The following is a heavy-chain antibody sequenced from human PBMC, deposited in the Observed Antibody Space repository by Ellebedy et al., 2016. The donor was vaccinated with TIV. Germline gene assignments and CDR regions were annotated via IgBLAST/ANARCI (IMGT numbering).Heavy chain of an antibody. J-gene: IGHJ4*02. CDR3: ARLFSGYPPIDY. CDR2: ISYDGSNK. D-gene: IGHD3-22*01. V-gene: IGHV3-30-3*01. Sequence: GESLKTSXAASGFTSSSYAMHWVRQAPGKGLEWVAVISYDGSNKYYADSVKGRFTISRDNSKNTLYLQMNSLRAEDTAVYYCARLFSGYPPIDYWGQGTLVTVSS. CDR1: GFTSSSYA.